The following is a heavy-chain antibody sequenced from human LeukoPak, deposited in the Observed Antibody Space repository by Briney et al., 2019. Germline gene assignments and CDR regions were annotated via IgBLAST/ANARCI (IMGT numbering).Heavy chain of an antibody. D-gene: IGHD6-19*01. CDR3: ARGWLVDY. V-gene: IGHV3-21*01. CDR2: IGSSGSYI. J-gene: IGHJ4*02. CDR1: GFSFSIYS. Sequence: PGGSLRLSCAASGFSFSIYSMDWVRQAPGKGLEWVSSIGSSGSYIYYADSVRGRFTISRDNAKNSLYLQMNSLRAEDTAVYYCARGWLVDYWGQGTLVTVSS.